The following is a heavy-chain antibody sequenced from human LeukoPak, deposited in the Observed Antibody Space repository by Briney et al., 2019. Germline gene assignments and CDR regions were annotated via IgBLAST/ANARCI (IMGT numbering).Heavy chain of an antibody. CDR1: GFTFSSYA. Sequence: GGSLRLSCAASGFTFSSYAMHWVRQAPGKGLEWVAVMSYDGDNKFYAASVKGRFTISRDNSKNALYLQMHSLRAGDTAVYYCARELTALLWFGELGYWGQGTLVTVSS. CDR2: MSYDGDNK. J-gene: IGHJ4*02. CDR3: ARELTALLWFGELGY. V-gene: IGHV3-30*04. D-gene: IGHD3-10*01.